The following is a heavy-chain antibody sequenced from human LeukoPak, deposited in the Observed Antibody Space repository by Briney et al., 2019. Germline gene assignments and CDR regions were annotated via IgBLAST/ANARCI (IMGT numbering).Heavy chain of an antibody. CDR1: GFTFDDYG. Sequence: PGGSLRLSCAASGFTFDDYGMSWVRQAPGKGLEWVSGINWNGGSTGYADSVKGRFTISRDNAKNSLYLQMSSLRAEDTALYHCARDSFRSGGSCYLDYWGQGTLVTVSS. J-gene: IGHJ4*02. V-gene: IGHV3-20*01. CDR2: INWNGGST. CDR3: ARDSFRSGGSCYLDY. D-gene: IGHD2-15*01.